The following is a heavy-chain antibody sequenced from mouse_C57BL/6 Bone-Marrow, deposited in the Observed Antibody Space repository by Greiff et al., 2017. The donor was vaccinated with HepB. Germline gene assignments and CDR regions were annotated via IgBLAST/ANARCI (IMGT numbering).Heavy chain of an antibody. CDR3: TRDTHSSSRGMDY. D-gene: IGHD2-12*01. CDR2: ISSGGDYI. V-gene: IGHV5-9-1*02. J-gene: IGHJ4*01. CDR1: GFTFSSYA. Sequence: EVMLVESGEGLVKPGGSLKLSCAASGFTFSSYAMSWVRQTPEKRLEWVAYISSGGDYIYYADTVKGRYTISRDNARNTLYLQMSSLKSEDTAMYYCTRDTHSSSRGMDYWGQGTSVTVSS.